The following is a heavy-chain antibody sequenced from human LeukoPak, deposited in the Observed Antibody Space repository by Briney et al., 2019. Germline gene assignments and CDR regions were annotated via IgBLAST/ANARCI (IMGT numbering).Heavy chain of an antibody. J-gene: IGHJ6*02. V-gene: IGHV4-38-2*01. CDR1: GSSISSGYY. CDR3: ARAGALGPVVGYYYGMDV. Sequence: KASETLSLTCAVSGSSISSGYYWGWIRQPPGKGLEWIGEINHSGSTNYNPSLKSRVTISVDTSKSQFSLKLSSVTAADTAVYYCARAGALGPVVGYYYGMDVWGQGTTVTVSS. CDR2: INHSGST. D-gene: IGHD2-15*01.